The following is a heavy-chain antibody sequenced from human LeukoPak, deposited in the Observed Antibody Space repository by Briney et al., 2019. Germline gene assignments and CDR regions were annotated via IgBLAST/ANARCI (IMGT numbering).Heavy chain of an antibody. D-gene: IGHD3-22*01. CDR3: ARLLDNDSSGDPDTFDM. J-gene: IGHJ3*02. CDR1: GGSISRHF. CDR2: IHYSGRT. Sequence: PSETLSLTCSVSGGSISRHFWSWLRQPPGKGLEWIAFIHYSGRTKYNPSLQSRVTISIDTSENSFSLKLTSVTAADTAVYYCARLLDNDSSGDPDTFDMWGQGTVVTVSS. V-gene: IGHV4-59*11.